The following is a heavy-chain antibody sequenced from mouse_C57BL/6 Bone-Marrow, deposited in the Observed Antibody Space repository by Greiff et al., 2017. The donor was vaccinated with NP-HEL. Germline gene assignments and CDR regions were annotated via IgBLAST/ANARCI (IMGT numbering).Heavy chain of an antibody. D-gene: IGHD2-1*01. J-gene: IGHJ2*01. V-gene: IGHV1-62-2*01. CDR3: ARHEDFYYGNTY. CDR1: GYTFTEYS. CDR2: FYPGSGSL. Sequence: QVQLQQSGAELVKPGASVKLSCKASGYTFTEYSIHWVKQRSGQGLEWIGWFYPGSGSLNYNEKFKDKATLTADKSSSTVYMELSSLTSEDSAVYSSARHEDFYYGNTYWGQGTTLTVSS.